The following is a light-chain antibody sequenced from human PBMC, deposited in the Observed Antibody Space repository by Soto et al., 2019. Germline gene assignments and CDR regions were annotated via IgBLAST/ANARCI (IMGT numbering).Light chain of an antibody. CDR2: EVT. CDR1: SSDVGGYNY. J-gene: IGLJ1*01. Sequence: QSALTQPASVSGSPGQSITISCTGTSSDVGGYNYVSWYQQHPGKAPQVLIYEVTNRPSGVPDRFSGSKSGNTASLTVSGLQAEDEADYHCASYAGGKNFYVFGTGTKVTVL. V-gene: IGLV2-8*01. CDR3: ASYAGGKNFYV.